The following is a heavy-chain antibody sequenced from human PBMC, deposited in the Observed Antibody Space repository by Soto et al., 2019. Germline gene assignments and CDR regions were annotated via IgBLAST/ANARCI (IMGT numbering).Heavy chain of an antibody. J-gene: IGHJ4*02. CDR2: INHSGRT. CDR3: ARTGSNCSGGSCPFDY. Sequence: SETLSLTCAVYGGSFSGYYWSWIRQPPGKGLEWIGEINHSGRTNYNPSLKSRVTISVDTSKNQFSLKLSSVTAADTAVFYCARTGSNCSGGSCPFDYWGQGTLVTVSS. CDR1: GGSFSGYY. V-gene: IGHV4-34*01. D-gene: IGHD2-15*01.